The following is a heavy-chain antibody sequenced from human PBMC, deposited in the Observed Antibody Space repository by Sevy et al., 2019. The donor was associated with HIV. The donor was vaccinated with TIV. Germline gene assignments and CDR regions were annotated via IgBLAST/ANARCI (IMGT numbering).Heavy chain of an antibody. V-gene: IGHV1-69*13. J-gene: IGHJ6*02. CDR2: IIPIFGTA. Sequence: SVKVSCKASGGTFSSYAISWVRQAPRQGLEWRGGIIPIFGTANYAQKFQGRVTITADGSTSTAYMELSSLRSEDTAVYYCARQMKQSHYYYGMDVWGQGTTVTVSS. CDR1: GGTFSSYA. CDR3: ARQMKQSHYYYGMDV. D-gene: IGHD6-19*01.